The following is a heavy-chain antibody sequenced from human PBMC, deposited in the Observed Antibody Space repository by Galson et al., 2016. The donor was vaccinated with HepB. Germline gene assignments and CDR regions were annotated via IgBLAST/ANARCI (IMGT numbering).Heavy chain of an antibody. CDR3: ARVEHCRGGTFSYRVDS. Sequence: SVKVSCKASGYPFTSYDVNWVRQATGQGLEWMGWMNPNSGNTGYAQKFQGRVTMTRNTSITAAYMELSSLRSEDTAVYYCARVEHCRGGTFSYRVDSWGQGTLLTVSS. CDR1: GYPFTSYD. CDR2: MNPNSGNT. D-gene: IGHD2-15*01. V-gene: IGHV1-8*01. J-gene: IGHJ4*02.